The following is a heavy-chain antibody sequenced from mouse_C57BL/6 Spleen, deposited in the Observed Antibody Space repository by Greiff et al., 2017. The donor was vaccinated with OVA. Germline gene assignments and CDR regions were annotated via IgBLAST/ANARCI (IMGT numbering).Heavy chain of an antibody. CDR3: ARRGNLYYFDD. Sequence: VQLQESGAELVRPGTSVKMSCKASGYTFTNYWIGWAKQRPGHGLEWIGDIYPGGGYTNYNEKFKGKATLTADKSSSTAYMQFSSLTSEDSAIYYCARRGNLYYFDDWGKGTTLTAAS. V-gene: IGHV1-63*01. J-gene: IGHJ2*01. CDR2: IYPGGGYT. CDR1: GYTFTNYW.